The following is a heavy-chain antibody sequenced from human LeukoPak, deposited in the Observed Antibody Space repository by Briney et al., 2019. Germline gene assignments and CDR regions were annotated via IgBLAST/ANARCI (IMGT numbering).Heavy chain of an antibody. CDR3: ARVPDILTGYFPY. CDR2: INPNSGGT. J-gene: IGHJ4*02. V-gene: IGHV1-2*02. CDR1: GYTFTGYY. D-gene: IGHD3-9*01. Sequence: ASVKVSCKASGYTFTGYYMHWVRQATGQGLEWMGWINPNSGGTNYAQKFQGRVTMTRDTSISTAYMELSRLRSDDTAVYYCARVPDILTGYFPYWGQGTLVTVSS.